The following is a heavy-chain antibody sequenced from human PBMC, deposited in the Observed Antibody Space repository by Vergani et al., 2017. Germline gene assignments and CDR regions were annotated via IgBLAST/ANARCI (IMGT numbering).Heavy chain of an antibody. CDR3: ASSLGYGFFDY. J-gene: IGHJ4*02. CDR1: GFTFSSYD. CDR2: IGTAGDT. Sequence: EVQLVESGGGLVQPGGSLRLSCAASGFTFSSYDMHWVRQATGKGLEWVSAIGTAGDTYYPGSVKGRFTISRENAKNSLYLQMNSLRAGDTAVYYCASSLGYGFFDYWGQGTLVTVSS. V-gene: IGHV3-13*01. D-gene: IGHD5-18*01.